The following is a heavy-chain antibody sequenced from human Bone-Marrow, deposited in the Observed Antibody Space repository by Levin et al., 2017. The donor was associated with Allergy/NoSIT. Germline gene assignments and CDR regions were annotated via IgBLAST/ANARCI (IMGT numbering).Heavy chain of an antibody. V-gene: IGHV3-11*01. CDR1: GFTLSDFY. Sequence: PGGSLRLSCAASGFTLSDFYMSWIRQAPGEGLEWVSYLSASGRTIYYAPAVRGRFTISRDNADNSLYLQMNSLRAEDTAVYYCARDLYCSTTTTCHKSIWGQGTMVTVSS. J-gene: IGHJ3*02. CDR3: ARDLYCSTTTTCHKSI. CDR2: LSASGRTI. D-gene: IGHD2-2*01.